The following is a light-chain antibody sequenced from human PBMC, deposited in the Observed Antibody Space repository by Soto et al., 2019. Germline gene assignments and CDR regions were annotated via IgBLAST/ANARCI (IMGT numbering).Light chain of an antibody. CDR3: KQYTNFPLM. CDR2: EAS. CDR1: QSIGSW. J-gene: IGKJ4*02. V-gene: IGKV1-5*01. Sequence: DIQMTQSPSTLSASVGDRVTITCRASQSIGSWLAWYQQKPGKAPKLLIHEASRLETGVPSRFSGSEWGAEFGVNISGLHAEDSATYYCKQYTNFPLMYGGGNKV.